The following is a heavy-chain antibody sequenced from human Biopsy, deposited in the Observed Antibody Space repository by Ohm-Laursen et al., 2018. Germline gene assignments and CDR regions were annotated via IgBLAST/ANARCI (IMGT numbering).Heavy chain of an antibody. Sequence: GTLSLTCAVYGATFSDYYWSWIRQPPGKGLEWIGQINQSGKTKYNPSLQSQVTISAEVSKNQFSLKLRSLTAADTAIYYCGNEVYGRDYWGQGARVTVSS. D-gene: IGHD4-17*01. J-gene: IGHJ4*02. V-gene: IGHV4-34*08. CDR1: GATFSDYY. CDR3: GNEVYGRDY. CDR2: INQSGKT.